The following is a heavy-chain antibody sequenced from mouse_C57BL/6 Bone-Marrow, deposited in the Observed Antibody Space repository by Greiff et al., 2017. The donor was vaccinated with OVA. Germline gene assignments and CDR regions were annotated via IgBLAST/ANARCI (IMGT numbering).Heavy chain of an antibody. CDR1: GYTFTSYW. Sequence: QVQLQQPGAELVKPGASVTMSCKASGYTFTSYWITWVKQRPGQGLEWIGDLYPGSGRTNYNEKFKSKATLTVDTSSSTAYMQLSSLTSEDSAVYYCARSGITTVEGDFAMDYWGQGTSVTVSS. CDR2: LYPGSGRT. CDR3: ARSGITTVEGDFAMDY. V-gene: IGHV1-55*01. D-gene: IGHD1-1*01. J-gene: IGHJ4*01.